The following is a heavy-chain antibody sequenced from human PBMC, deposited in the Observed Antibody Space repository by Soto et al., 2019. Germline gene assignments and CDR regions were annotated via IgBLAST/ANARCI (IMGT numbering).Heavy chain of an antibody. CDR2: ISGSVSST. D-gene: IGHD1-26*01. CDR3: AKDAWEHLRGFDP. V-gene: IGHV3-23*01. Sequence: EVQLLESGGGLVQPGGSLRLSCAASGFTFRNYAMSWVRQAPGKGLEWVSAISGSVSSTYYADSVKGRFTISRDHSKNTLYLQMRGLRAEDTAVYYCAKDAWEHLRGFDPWGQGTLVTVSS. J-gene: IGHJ5*02. CDR1: GFTFRNYA.